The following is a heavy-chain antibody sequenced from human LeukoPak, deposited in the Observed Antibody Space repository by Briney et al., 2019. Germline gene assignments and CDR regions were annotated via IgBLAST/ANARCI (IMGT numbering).Heavy chain of an antibody. V-gene: IGHV3-15*01. CDR1: GFTLSNVW. CDR2: IKSKSDGGTT. J-gene: IGHJ4*02. D-gene: IGHD2-15*01. Sequence: RPGGSLRLSCAASGFTLSNVWMNWVRQAPGKGLEWVGRIKSKSDGGTTDYAAPVKGRFTISRDDSKNTLYLQINSLKTEDTAVYYCTPLIGYCSGGSCRGVDYWGQGTLVTVSS. CDR3: TPLIGYCSGGSCRGVDY.